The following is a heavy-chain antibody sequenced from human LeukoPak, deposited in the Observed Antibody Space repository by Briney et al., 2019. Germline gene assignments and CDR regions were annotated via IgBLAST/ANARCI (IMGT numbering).Heavy chain of an antibody. CDR3: AKGKSPYYYYYYMDV. CDR2: IWYDGSNK. Sequence: SGGSLRLSSAASGFTFSSYGMHWVRQAPGKGLEWVAVIWYDGSNKYYADSVKGRFTISRDNSKNTLYLQMNSLRAEDTAVYYCAKGKSPYYYYYYMDVWGKGTTVTVSS. J-gene: IGHJ6*03. CDR1: GFTFSSYG. V-gene: IGHV3-33*06.